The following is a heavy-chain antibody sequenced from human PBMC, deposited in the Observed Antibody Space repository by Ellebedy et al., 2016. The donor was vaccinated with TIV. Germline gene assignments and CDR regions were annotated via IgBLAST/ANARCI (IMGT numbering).Heavy chain of an antibody. CDR1: GFTTSG. J-gene: IGHJ4*02. CDR2: MRSDGCNK. D-gene: IGHD3-10*01. CDR3: ARHYITLVRGVYGRYFDY. Sequence: GGSLRLSCPAPGFTTSGMHWVRQAPGKGLAWVAFMRSDGCNKYYADSVKGRFPIFRDNAKNSLYLQMNSLRAEDTAVYYCARHYITLVRGVYGRYFDYWGQGTLVTVSS. V-gene: IGHV3-30*02.